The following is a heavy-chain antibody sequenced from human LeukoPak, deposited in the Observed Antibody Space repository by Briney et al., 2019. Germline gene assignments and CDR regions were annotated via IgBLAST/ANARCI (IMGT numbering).Heavy chain of an antibody. CDR2: IYYSGST. V-gene: IGHV4-59*01. Sequence: PSETLSLTCTVSGGSISSYYWSWIRQPPGKGLEWIGYIYYSGSTNYNPSLKSRVTISVDTSKNQFSLKLSSETAADTAVYYCAAPEEGYCSGGSCYNWFDPWGQGTLVTVSS. CDR1: GGSISSYY. J-gene: IGHJ5*02. CDR3: AAPEEGYCSGGSCYNWFDP. D-gene: IGHD2-15*01.